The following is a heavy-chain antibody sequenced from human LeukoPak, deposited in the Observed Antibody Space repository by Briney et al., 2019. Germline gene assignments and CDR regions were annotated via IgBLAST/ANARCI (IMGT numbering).Heavy chain of an antibody. CDR3: AKGLRYFDWLLH. Sequence: GGSLRLSCAASGFTFSSYGMHWVRQAPGKGLELVAFIRYDGSNKYYADSVKGRFTISRDNSKNTLHLQMNSLRAEDTAVYYCAKGLRYFDWLLHWGQGTLVTVSS. J-gene: IGHJ4*02. CDR2: IRYDGSNK. D-gene: IGHD3-9*01. CDR1: GFTFSSYG. V-gene: IGHV3-30*02.